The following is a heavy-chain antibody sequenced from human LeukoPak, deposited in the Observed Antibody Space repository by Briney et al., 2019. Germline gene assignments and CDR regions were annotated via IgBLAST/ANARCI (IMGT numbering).Heavy chain of an antibody. D-gene: IGHD6-19*01. J-gene: IGHJ4*02. CDR1: GFTFSNYG. CDR3: AKERSTGWYAGFDS. V-gene: IGHV3-30*18. Sequence: PWGSLTLSCPASGFTFSNYGMHWVRQPPGKGRAWVAFISYDGINTYSADSVKGRLTISRDNPKNTLYLQINSQRAEDTSVFYCAKERSTGWYAGFDSWGQGTLLTVSS. CDR2: ISYDGINT.